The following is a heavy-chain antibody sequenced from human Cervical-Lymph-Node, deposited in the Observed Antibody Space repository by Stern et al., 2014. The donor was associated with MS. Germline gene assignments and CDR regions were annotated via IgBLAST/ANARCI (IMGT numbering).Heavy chain of an antibody. J-gene: IGHJ4*02. V-gene: IGHV3-21*01. CDR3: ASDTGIAAALDY. CDR1: GFTFSSYS. Sequence: EVQLLESGGGLVKPGGSLRLSCAASGFTFSSYSMNWVRQAPGKGLEWVSSISSSSSYIYYADSVKGRFTISRDNAKNSLYLQMNSLRAEDTAVYYCASDTGIAAALDYWGQGTLVTVSS. CDR2: ISSSSSYI. D-gene: IGHD6-13*01.